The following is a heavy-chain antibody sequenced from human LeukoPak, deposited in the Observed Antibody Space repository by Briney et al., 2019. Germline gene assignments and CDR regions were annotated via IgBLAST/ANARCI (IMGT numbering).Heavy chain of an antibody. CDR3: ARDRAALQDWVEFDP. V-gene: IGHV3-66*03. J-gene: IGHJ5*02. CDR2: IRDSGEA. Sequence: PGGSLRLSCAVSGFRVSDYYMSWVRQAPGKRLEWVGLIRDSGEAFYADFVRGRFAISRDESENTLYLQMNSLRVEDTAVYFCARDRAALQDWVEFDPWGQGTPVIVSS. CDR1: GFRVSDYY. D-gene: IGHD3/OR15-3a*01.